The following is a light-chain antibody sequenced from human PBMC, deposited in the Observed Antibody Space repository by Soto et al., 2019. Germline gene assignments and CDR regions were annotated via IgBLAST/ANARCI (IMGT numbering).Light chain of an antibody. CDR3: QERTHWPVT. CDR1: QAVRSY. CDR2: DAS. J-gene: IGKJ3*01. Sequence: EVVLTQSPATLSLSPGESVTLSCRASQAVRSYVSWYQQKPGQAPRLLIYDASNRATGAPARFSGSGSDTDFTLTISSLDSEDFAVYFCQERTHWPVTFGPANRVDF. V-gene: IGKV3-11*01.